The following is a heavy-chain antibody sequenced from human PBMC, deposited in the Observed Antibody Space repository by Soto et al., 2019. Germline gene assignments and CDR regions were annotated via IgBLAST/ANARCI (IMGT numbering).Heavy chain of an antibody. J-gene: IGHJ4*02. CDR2: ISAYNGNT. Sequence: VSCKASGYNFTSYGISWVRQAPGQGLEWMGWISAYNGNTNYAQKLQGRVTMTTDTSTSTAYMELRSLRSDDTAVYYCARGTPDYIWGSYTLNFDYWGQGTLVTVSS. CDR3: ARGTPDYIWGSYTLNFDY. V-gene: IGHV1-18*01. CDR1: GYNFTSYG. D-gene: IGHD3-16*01.